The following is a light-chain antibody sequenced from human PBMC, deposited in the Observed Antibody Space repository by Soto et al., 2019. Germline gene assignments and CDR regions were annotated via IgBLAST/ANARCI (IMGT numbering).Light chain of an antibody. CDR2: DVS. CDR3: SSYTSSRDV. V-gene: IGLV2-14*01. J-gene: IGLJ1*01. CDR1: SSDVGGYNY. Sequence: QSALTQPASVSGSPGQSITISCTGTSSDVGGYNYVSWYQQHPGKAPKLMIYDVSNRPSGVSNRFSGSKSGNTAYLTISGLQAEDEADYYCSSYTSSRDVFGTGTKLTVL.